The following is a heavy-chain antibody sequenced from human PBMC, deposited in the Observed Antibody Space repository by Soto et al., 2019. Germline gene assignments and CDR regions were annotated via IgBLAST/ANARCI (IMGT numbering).Heavy chain of an antibody. D-gene: IGHD2-15*01. V-gene: IGHV3-48*01. CDR3: ARGIHCSGGSCYGMIDY. Sequence: GGSLRLSCAASGFTFSSYNMNWVRQAPGKGLEWVSYISSSGITIYYADSVKGRFTISRDNAKNSLYLKMNSLRAEDTAVYYCARGIHCSGGSCYGMIDYRGQGTLVTVSS. CDR1: GFTFSSYN. CDR2: ISSSGITI. J-gene: IGHJ4*02.